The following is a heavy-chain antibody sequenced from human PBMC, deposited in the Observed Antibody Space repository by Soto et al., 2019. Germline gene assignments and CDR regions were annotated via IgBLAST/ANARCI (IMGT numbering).Heavy chain of an antibody. D-gene: IGHD7-27*01. Sequence: EVQLVEYGGGLVQPGGSLRLSCAASGFTLRSHDVQCVLLPSGKGLEWVATIGTLGDTYYPDSVKCRFTISRENAKSSVYLQMNILRVEDTDVYYCARWGNTFDYWGQGTLVNVAS. CDR1: GFTLRSHD. J-gene: IGHJ4*02. CDR2: IGTLGDT. CDR3: ARWGNTFDY. V-gene: IGHV3-13*01.